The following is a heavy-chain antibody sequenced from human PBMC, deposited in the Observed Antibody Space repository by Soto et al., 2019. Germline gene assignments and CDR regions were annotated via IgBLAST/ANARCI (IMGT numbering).Heavy chain of an antibody. CDR2: INHSGST. D-gene: IGHD3-3*01. CDR1: GGSFSGYY. Sequence: SETLSLTCAVYGGSFSGYYWSWIRQPPGKGLEWIGEINHSGSTNYNPSLKSRVTISVDTSKNQFSLKLSSVTAADTAVYYCARDLIPVYDFWSGSTPPAGDYWGQGTLVTVSS. J-gene: IGHJ4*02. V-gene: IGHV4-34*01. CDR3: ARDLIPVYDFWSGSTPPAGDY.